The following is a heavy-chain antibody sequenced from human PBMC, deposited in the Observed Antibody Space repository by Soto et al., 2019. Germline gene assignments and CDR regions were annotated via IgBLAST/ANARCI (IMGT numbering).Heavy chain of an antibody. CDR3: ARGHSGYSSSWYPLSYYYYGMDV. CDR2: INSDGSST. CDR1: GFTFSSYW. D-gene: IGHD6-13*01. Sequence: GGSLRLSCAASGFTFSSYWMHWVRQAPGKGLVWVSRINSDGSSTSYADSVKGRFTISRDNAKNTLYLQMNSLRAEDTAVYYCARGHSGYSSSWYPLSYYYYGMDVWGQGTTVTVSS. V-gene: IGHV3-74*01. J-gene: IGHJ6*02.